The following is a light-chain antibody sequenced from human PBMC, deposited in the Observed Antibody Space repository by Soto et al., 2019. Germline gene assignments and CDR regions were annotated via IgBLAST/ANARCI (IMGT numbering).Light chain of an antibody. CDR2: EVS. V-gene: IGLV2-14*01. CDR3: SSYTSSLTWV. J-gene: IGLJ3*02. CDR1: SSDFGNYNY. Sequence: QSALTQPASVSGSPGQSITISCTGTSSDFGNYNYVSWYQHHPGKAPKVIIYEVSNRPSGVSNRFSGSKSGNTASLTVSGRQAEDEADYYCSSYTSSLTWVFGGGTKLTVL.